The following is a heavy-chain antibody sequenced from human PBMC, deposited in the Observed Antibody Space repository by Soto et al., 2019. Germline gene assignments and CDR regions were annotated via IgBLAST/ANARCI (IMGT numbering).Heavy chain of an antibody. J-gene: IGHJ3*02. Sequence: QVQLVQSGAEVKKPGASVKVSCKASGYTFTSYAMHWVRQAPGQRLEWMGWINAGNGNTKYSQKCQGRVTITRDTSASTAYMELSSLRSEDTAVYYCARDHDSGWELDAFDIWGQGTMVTVSS. CDR1: GYTFTSYA. CDR2: INAGNGNT. V-gene: IGHV1-3*01. CDR3: ARDHDSGWELDAFDI. D-gene: IGHD6-19*01.